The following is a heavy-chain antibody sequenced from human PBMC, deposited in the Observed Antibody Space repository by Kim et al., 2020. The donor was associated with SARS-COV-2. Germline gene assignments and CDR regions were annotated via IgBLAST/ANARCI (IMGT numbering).Heavy chain of an antibody. J-gene: IGHJ6*02. Sequence: GSTDYAASVKGRFTISRDNSKNTLYLQMNSLRAEDTAVYYCAKDRDGMDVWGQGTTVTVSS. CDR2: GST. V-gene: IGHV3-23*01. CDR3: AKDRDGMDV.